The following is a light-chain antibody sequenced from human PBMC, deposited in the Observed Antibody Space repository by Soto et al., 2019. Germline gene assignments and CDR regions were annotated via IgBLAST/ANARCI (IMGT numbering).Light chain of an antibody. J-gene: IGLJ3*02. CDR3: QSYDSSLSGWV. V-gene: IGLV1-40*01. CDR1: SSKIGAGYD. Sequence: QSVLTQPPSVSGAPGQRVTISCTGSSSKIGAGYDVHWYQQLPGTAPKLLIYGNSNRPSGVPDRFSGSKSGTSASLAFTGLQAEDEADYYCQSYDSSLSGWVFGGGTKLTVL. CDR2: GNS.